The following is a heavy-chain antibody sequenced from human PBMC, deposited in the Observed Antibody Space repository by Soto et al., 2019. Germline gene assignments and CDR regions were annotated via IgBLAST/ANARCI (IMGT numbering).Heavy chain of an antibody. J-gene: IGHJ4*02. V-gene: IGHV4-39*01. Sequence: SETLSLTCTVSGGSISSSSYYWGWIRQPPGKGLEWIGSIYYSGSTYYNPSLKSRVTISVDTSKNQFSLKLSSVTAADTAVYYCARHQYSSSWYRALDYWGQGTLVTVSS. CDR1: GGSISSSSYY. CDR3: ARHQYSSSWYRALDY. D-gene: IGHD6-13*01. CDR2: IYYSGST.